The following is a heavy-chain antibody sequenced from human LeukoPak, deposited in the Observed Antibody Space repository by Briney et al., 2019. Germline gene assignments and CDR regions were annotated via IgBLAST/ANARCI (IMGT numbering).Heavy chain of an antibody. CDR3: ARDRAKGIIGTYMDV. CDR1: GVTFSRNA. D-gene: IGHD1-1*01. Sequence: SGGSLRLSCAASGVTFSRNAMSWVRQAPGKGLEWVANIKQDGSEKYYVDSVKGRFTISRDNAKNSLYLQMNSLRAEDTAVYYCARDRAKGIIGTYMDVWGKGTTVTVSS. V-gene: IGHV3-7*01. CDR2: IKQDGSEK. J-gene: IGHJ6*03.